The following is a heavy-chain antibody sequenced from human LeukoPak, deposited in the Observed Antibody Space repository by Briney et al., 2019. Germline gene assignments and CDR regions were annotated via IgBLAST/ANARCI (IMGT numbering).Heavy chain of an antibody. CDR1: CGSISSYY. Sequence: SETLSLTCTVSCGSISSYYWSWIRQPPGKGLEWIGYIYYSGSTNYNPSLKSRVTISVDTSKNQFSLKLSSVTAADTAVYYCARGTGPPLGYCSGGSCYGDYFDYWGQGTLVTVSS. CDR2: IYYSGST. V-gene: IGHV4-59*01. D-gene: IGHD2-15*01. J-gene: IGHJ4*02. CDR3: ARGTGPPLGYCSGGSCYGDYFDY.